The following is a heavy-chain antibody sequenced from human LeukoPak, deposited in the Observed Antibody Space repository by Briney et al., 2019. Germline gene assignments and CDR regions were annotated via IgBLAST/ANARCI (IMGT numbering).Heavy chain of an antibody. Sequence: SGTLSLTCAVSGGSISSSNWWSWVRQPPGKGLEWIGEINHSGSTNYNPSLKSRVTISVDTSKNQFSLKLSSVTAADTAVYYCARGGGYSSGWADYWGQGTLVTVSS. CDR2: INHSGST. J-gene: IGHJ4*02. D-gene: IGHD6-19*01. V-gene: IGHV4-4*02. CDR3: ARGGGYSSGWADY. CDR1: GGSISSSNW.